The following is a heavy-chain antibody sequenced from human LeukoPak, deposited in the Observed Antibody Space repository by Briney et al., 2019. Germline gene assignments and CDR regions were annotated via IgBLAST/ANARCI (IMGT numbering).Heavy chain of an antibody. J-gene: IGHJ4*02. D-gene: IGHD4-17*01. V-gene: IGHV3-7*01. CDR3: AREGSYGDYDFDY. CDR1: GLTFSSYW. Sequence: GGSLRLSCAASGLTFSSYWMSWVRQAPGKGLEWVANIKQDGSEKYYVDSVKGRFTISRDNAKNSLYLQMNSLRAEDTAVYYCAREGSYGDYDFDYWGQGTLVTVSS. CDR2: IKQDGSEK.